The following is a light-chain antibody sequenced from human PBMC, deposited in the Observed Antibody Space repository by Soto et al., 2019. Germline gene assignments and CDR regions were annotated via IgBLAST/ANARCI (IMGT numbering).Light chain of an antibody. CDR2: GAS. V-gene: IGKV1-39*01. CDR3: QQSYSNPLT. CDR1: ETITRY. J-gene: IGKJ4*01. Sequence: DIQMTQSPSSLSASVGETVIISCRASETITRYLNWYQSKPGKAPRLLISGASSLQSGVPSRFSGSYSGTDFTLTINSLQPEDFATYYCQQSYSNPLTFGGGTKVDLK.